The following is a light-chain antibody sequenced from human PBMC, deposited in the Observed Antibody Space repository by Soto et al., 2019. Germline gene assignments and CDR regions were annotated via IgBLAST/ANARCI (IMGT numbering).Light chain of an antibody. Sequence: EIVLTQSPAALSVSPVERATLSCCASQMVGSTLHWYQQGPGQAPRLLIYDTSIRAGGSPARFSGSGSGTDFTLTISRRAPEAFAVYYCQQYGSSHRTFGRGTKV. CDR2: DTS. V-gene: IGKV3-20*01. J-gene: IGKJ1*01. CDR3: QQYGSSHRT. CDR1: QMVGST.